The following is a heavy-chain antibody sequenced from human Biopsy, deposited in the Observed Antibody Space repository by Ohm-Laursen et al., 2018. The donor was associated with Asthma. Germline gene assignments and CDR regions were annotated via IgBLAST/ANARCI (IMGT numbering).Heavy chain of an antibody. CDR1: RFTYE. D-gene: IGHD6-19*01. CDR2: ISYDGSSI. CDR3: AREGVAGTHIED. J-gene: IGHJ4*02. V-gene: IGHV3-30-3*01. Sequence: SLRFSCSASRFTYEMHWVRQAPGKGLEWVAVISYDGSSIYYADSVKGRFTISRDNSKNTLSLQMNSLTAEDTAVYYRAREGVAGTHIEDWGQGTLVTVSS.